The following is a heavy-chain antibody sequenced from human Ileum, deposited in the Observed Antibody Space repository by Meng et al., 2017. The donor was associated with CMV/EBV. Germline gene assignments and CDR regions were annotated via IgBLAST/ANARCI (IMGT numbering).Heavy chain of an antibody. CDR1: GFSFSDYG. CDR2: IRYDGSNT. V-gene: IGHV3-30*02. J-gene: IGHJ4*02. CDR3: VSEPYDTLTGLPGWYFDT. D-gene: IGHD3-9*01. Sequence: GESLKISCAASGFSFSDYGMHWVRQAPGKGLEWVAFIRYDGSNTYYADSVKGRFTISRDNAKNSLYLQMNSLRPEDTAVYYCVSEPYDTLTGLPGWYFDTWGQGALVTVSS.